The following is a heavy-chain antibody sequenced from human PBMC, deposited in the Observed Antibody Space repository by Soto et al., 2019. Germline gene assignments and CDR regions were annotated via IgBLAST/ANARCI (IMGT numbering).Heavy chain of an antibody. V-gene: IGHV4-39*01. CDR3: ASTKDETLYFDY. D-gene: IGHD2-15*01. J-gene: IGHJ4*02. Sequence: PSETLSLTCTVSGGSISITSYYWGWVRQPPGKGLEWIGSIHYSGSTHYNPSLQSRVTISGDASKKQFSLKLRSVTAADTAVYYCASTKDETLYFDYWGQGTLVTVSS. CDR1: GGSISITSYY. CDR2: IHYSGST.